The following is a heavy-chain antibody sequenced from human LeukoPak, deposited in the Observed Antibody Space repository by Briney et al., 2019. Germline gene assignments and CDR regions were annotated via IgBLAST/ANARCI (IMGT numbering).Heavy chain of an antibody. J-gene: IGHJ5*02. Sequence: ASVKVSCKASGYTFTGYYMHWVRQAPGQGLEWMGWINPNSGGTNYAQKFQGRVTMTRDTSISTAYMELSRLRSDDTAVYYCARGGGTSQNIVILRNWFDPWGQGTLVTVSS. CDR3: ARGGGTSQNIVILRNWFDP. CDR1: GYTFTGYY. V-gene: IGHV1-2*02. CDR2: INPNSGGT. D-gene: IGHD2/OR15-2a*01.